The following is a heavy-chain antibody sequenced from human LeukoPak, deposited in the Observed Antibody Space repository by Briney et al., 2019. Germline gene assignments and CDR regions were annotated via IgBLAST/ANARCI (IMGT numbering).Heavy chain of an antibody. CDR2: INSDGSGT. J-gene: IGHJ3*02. CDR3: ARYALNYNDAFDI. Sequence: GGSLRLSCAASVFTFNAYWMHWVRQAPGKGLVWVSRINSDGSGTYYADSVKGRFTISRDNAKNTLYLQMNSLRAEDTAVYYCARYALNYNDAFDIWGLGTMVTVSS. V-gene: IGHV3-74*01. CDR1: VFTFNAYW. D-gene: IGHD1-1*01.